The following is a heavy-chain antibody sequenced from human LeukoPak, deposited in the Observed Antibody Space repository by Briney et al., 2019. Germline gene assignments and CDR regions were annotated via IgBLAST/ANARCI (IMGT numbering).Heavy chain of an antibody. J-gene: IGHJ6*02. CDR2: INHSGST. CDR3: ASSSGWYRYGMAV. Sequence: PSETLSLTCAVYGGSFSGYYWSWIRQPPGKGLEWIGEINHSGSTNYNPSLKSRVTISVDTSKNQFSLKLSSVTAADTAVYYCASSSGWYRYGMAVWGQGTTVTVSS. D-gene: IGHD6-19*01. CDR1: GGSFSGYY. V-gene: IGHV4-34*01.